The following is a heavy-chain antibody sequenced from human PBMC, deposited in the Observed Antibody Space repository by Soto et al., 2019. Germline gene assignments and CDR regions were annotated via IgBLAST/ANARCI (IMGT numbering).Heavy chain of an antibody. CDR1: GFTFSSYS. Sequence: EVQLVESGGGLVQPGGSLRLSCVVSGFTFSSYSMNWVRQAPGKGLEWVSYISSSSSTIYYADSVKGRFTISRDNAKNSPYLQMNILRAEDTAVYYCLRGRAVTTPGPNCDYWCQGTLVTVSS. J-gene: IGHJ4*02. CDR2: ISSSSSTI. D-gene: IGHD3-3*01. CDR3: LRGRAVTTPGPNCDY. V-gene: IGHV3-48*01.